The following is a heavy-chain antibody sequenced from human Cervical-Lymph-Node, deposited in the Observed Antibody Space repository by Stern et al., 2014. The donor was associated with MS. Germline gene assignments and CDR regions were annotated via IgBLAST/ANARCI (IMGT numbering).Heavy chain of an antibody. Sequence: VQLVESGGGVVQPGRSLRLSCAASGFTFSSYGMHWVRQAPGKGLEWVAVIWYDGSNKYYADSVKGRFTISRDNSKNTLYLQLNSLRAEDTAVYYCARSYNWNYSHFDYGGQGTLVTVSS. V-gene: IGHV3-33*01. J-gene: IGHJ4*02. CDR2: IWYDGSNK. CDR3: ARSYNWNYSHFDY. D-gene: IGHD1-7*01. CDR1: GFTFSSYG.